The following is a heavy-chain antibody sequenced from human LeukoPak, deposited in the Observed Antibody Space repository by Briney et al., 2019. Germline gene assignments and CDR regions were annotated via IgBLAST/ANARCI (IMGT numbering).Heavy chain of an antibody. V-gene: IGHV4-31*03. D-gene: IGHD5-12*01. CDR1: GGSISSGGYY. CDR3: ARSAMGGYSKLDAFDI. J-gene: IGHJ3*02. Sequence: SETLSLTCTVSGGSISSGGYYWSWIRQHPGKGLEWTGYIYYSGSTYYNPSLKSRVTISVDTSKNQFSLKLSSVTAADTAVYYCARSAMGGYSKLDAFDIWGQGTMVTVSS. CDR2: IYYSGST.